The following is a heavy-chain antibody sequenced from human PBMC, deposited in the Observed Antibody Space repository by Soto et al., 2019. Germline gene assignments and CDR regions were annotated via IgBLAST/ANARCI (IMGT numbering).Heavy chain of an antibody. J-gene: IGHJ4*02. D-gene: IGHD3-22*01. CDR1: GYSFTSYW. Sequence: PGESLKISCKGSGYSFTSYWIGWVRQMPGKGLEWMGIIYPGDSDTRYSPSFQGQVTISADKSISTAYLQWSSLKASDTAMYYCARLDDSSGFPNYYFDYWGQGTLVTVSS. V-gene: IGHV5-51*01. CDR2: IYPGDSDT. CDR3: ARLDDSSGFPNYYFDY.